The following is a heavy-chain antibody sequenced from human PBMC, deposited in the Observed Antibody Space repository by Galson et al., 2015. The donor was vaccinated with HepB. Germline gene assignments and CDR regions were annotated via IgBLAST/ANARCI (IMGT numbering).Heavy chain of an antibody. CDR2: IFSNDEK. CDR3: ARGAAHWYDSSGYRPLDI. V-gene: IGHV2-26*01. CDR1: GFSLSNARMG. D-gene: IGHD3-22*01. Sequence: PALVKPTQTLTLTCTVSGFSLSNARMGVSWIRQPPGKALEWLAHIFSNDEKIYSTSLKSRVTISKDTSKSQVVLTMTNMDPVDTATYFCARGAAHWYDSSGYRPLDIWGQGTMVTVSS. J-gene: IGHJ3*02.